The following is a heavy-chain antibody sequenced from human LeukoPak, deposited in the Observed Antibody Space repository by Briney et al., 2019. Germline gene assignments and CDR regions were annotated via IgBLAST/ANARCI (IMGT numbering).Heavy chain of an antibody. CDR2: ISSSSSYI. CDR1: GFTFSSYS. J-gene: IGHJ4*02. D-gene: IGHD3-3*01. V-gene: IGHV3-21*01. Sequence: GGSLRLSCAASGFTFSSYSMNWVRQAPGKGLEWVSSISSSSSYIYYADSVKGRFTISRDNSKNTLYLQMNSLRAEDTAVYYCARGGYDFWSTFGYWGQGTLVTVSS. CDR3: ARGGYDFWSTFGY.